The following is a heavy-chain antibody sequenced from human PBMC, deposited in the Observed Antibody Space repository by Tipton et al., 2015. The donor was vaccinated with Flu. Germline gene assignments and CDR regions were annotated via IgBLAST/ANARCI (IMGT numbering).Heavy chain of an antibody. CDR1: GFSISSGYY. CDR2: IHHSGTT. J-gene: IGHJ4*02. V-gene: IGHV4-38-2*01. CDR3: AKVYCDSTNCYSGRLQFDY. Sequence: TLSLTCAVSGFSISSGYYWGWIRQPPGKGLEWIGGIHHSGTTYYSPSLKSRVTMSVDTSKNQFSLKLSSVTAADTAVYYCAKVYCDSTNCYSGRLQFDYWGEGTLVNVST. D-gene: IGHD2-2*01.